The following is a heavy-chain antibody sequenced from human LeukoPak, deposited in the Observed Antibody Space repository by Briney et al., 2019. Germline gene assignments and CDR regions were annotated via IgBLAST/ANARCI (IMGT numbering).Heavy chain of an antibody. J-gene: IGHJ4*02. CDR3: ARESYSSSWSLDY. D-gene: IGHD6-13*01. CDR2: ISYDESNK. CDR1: GFTFSSYA. Sequence: GGSLRLSCAASGFTFSSYAVHWVRQAPGKGLEWVAVISYDESNKYYADSVKGRFTISRDNSKNTLYLQMNSLRAEDTAVYYCARESYSSSWSLDYWGQGTLVTVSS. V-gene: IGHV3-30-3*01.